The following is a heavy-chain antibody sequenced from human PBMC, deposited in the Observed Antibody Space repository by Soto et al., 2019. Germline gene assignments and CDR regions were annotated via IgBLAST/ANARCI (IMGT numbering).Heavy chain of an antibody. CDR3: AQGGYCSSTSCYSPEYGMDV. J-gene: IGHJ6*02. CDR2: IDPSDSYT. D-gene: IGHD2-2*01. V-gene: IGHV5-10-1*01. Sequence: PGESLKISCKGSGYSFTSYWISWVRQMPGKGLEWVGRIDPSDSYTNYSPSFQGHVTISADKSISTAYLQWSSLKASDTAMYYCAQGGYCSSTSCYSPEYGMDVWGQGTTVTVSS. CDR1: GYSFTSYW.